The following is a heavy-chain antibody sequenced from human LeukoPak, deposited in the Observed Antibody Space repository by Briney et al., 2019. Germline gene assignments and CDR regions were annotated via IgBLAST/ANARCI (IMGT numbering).Heavy chain of an antibody. J-gene: IGHJ6*03. V-gene: IGHV1-8*01. CDR1: GYTFTSYD. CDR3: ARGRQRLVMLRIYYYYYYMDV. CDR2: MNPNSGDT. D-gene: IGHD6-13*01. Sequence: ASVKVSCKASGYTFTSYDINWVRQPTGQGLEWMGWMNPNSGDTGYAQNFQGRVTMTRNTSISTAYMELSSLRSEDTAVYYCARGRQRLVMLRIYYYYYYMDVWGKGTTVTISS.